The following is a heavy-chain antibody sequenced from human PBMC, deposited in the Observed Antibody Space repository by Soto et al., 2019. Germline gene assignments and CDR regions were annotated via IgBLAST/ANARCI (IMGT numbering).Heavy chain of an antibody. Sequence: GGSLRLSCAASGFTFDDYGMSWVRQAPGKGLEWVSGINWNGGSTGYADSVKGRFTISRDNAKNSLYLQMNSLRAEDTALYYCARDLPNENPILRYFDWSPALPNNWFDPWGQGTLVTVSS. CDR3: ARDLPNENPILRYFDWSPALPNNWFDP. CDR2: INWNGGST. V-gene: IGHV3-20*04. J-gene: IGHJ5*02. CDR1: GFTFDDYG. D-gene: IGHD3-9*01.